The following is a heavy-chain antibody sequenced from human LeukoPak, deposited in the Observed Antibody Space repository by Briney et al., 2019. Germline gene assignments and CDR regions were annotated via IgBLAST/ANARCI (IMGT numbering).Heavy chain of an antibody. V-gene: IGHV3-74*01. D-gene: IGHD3-10*01. CDR2: TNEDGSYA. J-gene: IGHJ4*02. CDR1: GFTLSSYW. CDR3: GRINYNGDY. Sequence: GGSLRLSCAASGFTLSSYWVHWVRQPPGKGLMWLSRTNEDGSYADYADSVKGRLTISRNNAKNTLYLQMNSLRNEGTAVYFCGRINYNGDYWGRGTLVTVSS.